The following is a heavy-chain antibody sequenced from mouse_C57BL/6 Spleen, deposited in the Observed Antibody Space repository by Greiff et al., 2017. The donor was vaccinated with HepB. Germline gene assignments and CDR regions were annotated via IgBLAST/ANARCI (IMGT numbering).Heavy chain of an antibody. CDR2: ISYDGRN. Sequence: EVQLQESGPGLVKPSQSLSLTCSVTGYSITSGYYWNWIRQFPGNKLEWMGYISYDGRNNYNPSLKNRISITRDTSKNQFFLKLNSVTTEDTATYYCARDPHYYGSSYFDYWGQGTTLTVSS. CDR3: ARDPHYYGSSYFDY. CDR1: GYSITSGYY. V-gene: IGHV3-6*01. D-gene: IGHD1-1*01. J-gene: IGHJ2*01.